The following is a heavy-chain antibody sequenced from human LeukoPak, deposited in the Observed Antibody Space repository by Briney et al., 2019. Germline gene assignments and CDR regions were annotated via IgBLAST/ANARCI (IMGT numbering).Heavy chain of an antibody. CDR1: GYSISSGYY. Sequence: PSETLSLTCNVSGYSISSGYYWGWIRQTPGKGLEWIGSVYDSENTYSNPSLKSRVTISVDTSKNQFSLSVRSVTATDTAVYYCARDSSSSSAFDYWGQGILVTVSS. V-gene: IGHV4-38-2*02. CDR2: VYDSENT. J-gene: IGHJ4*02. CDR3: ARDSSSSSAFDY. D-gene: IGHD6-6*01.